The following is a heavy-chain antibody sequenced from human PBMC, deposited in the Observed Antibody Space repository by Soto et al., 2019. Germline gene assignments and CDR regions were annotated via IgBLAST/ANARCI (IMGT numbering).Heavy chain of an antibody. Sequence: EVQLLESGGGLVQPGGSLRLSCAASGFTFSSYAMSWVRQAPGKGLEWVSAISGSGGSTYYADSVKGRFTISRDNSKNTLYLQMNSLRAEDTAVYYCAKGDVVGYCSSTSCYAAHDAFDIWGQGTMVTVSS. D-gene: IGHD2-2*01. V-gene: IGHV3-23*01. CDR1: GFTFSSYA. CDR3: AKGDVVGYCSSTSCYAAHDAFDI. J-gene: IGHJ3*02. CDR2: ISGSGGST.